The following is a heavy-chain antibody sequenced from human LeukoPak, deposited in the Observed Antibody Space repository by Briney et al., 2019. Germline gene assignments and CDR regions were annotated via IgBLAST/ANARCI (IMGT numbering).Heavy chain of an antibody. D-gene: IGHD5-18*01. Sequence: PGGSLRLSCAASGFTFSSYSMNWVRQAPGKGLEWVSSISSSNSYIYYADSVKGRFTISRDNAKNSLYLQMNSLRAEDTAVYYCARDQTAMAFYYYYGMDVWGQGTTVTVSS. CDR2: ISSSNSYI. CDR3: ARDQTAMAFYYYYGMDV. CDR1: GFTFSSYS. V-gene: IGHV3-21*01. J-gene: IGHJ6*02.